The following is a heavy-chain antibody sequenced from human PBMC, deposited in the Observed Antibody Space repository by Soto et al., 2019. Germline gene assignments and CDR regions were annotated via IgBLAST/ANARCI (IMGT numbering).Heavy chain of an antibody. CDR1: GGSISSSNW. V-gene: IGHV4-4*02. D-gene: IGHD6-19*01. Sequence: QVQLQESGPGLVKPSGTLSLTCAVSGGSISSSNWWSWVRQPPGKGLAWIGEIYHSGSTNYNPSLKSRVTISVHKSKNQSSLKLSSVTAADTAVYYLARGATAQWVASDAFDIWGQGTMVTVSS. CDR3: ARGATAQWVASDAFDI. J-gene: IGHJ3*02. CDR2: IYHSGST.